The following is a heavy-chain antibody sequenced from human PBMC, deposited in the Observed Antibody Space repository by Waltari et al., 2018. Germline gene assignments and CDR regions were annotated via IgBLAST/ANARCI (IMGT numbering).Heavy chain of an antibody. J-gene: IGHJ5*02. CDR3: VRFIRLQLDWFDP. CDR1: GGSISGFY. V-gene: IGHV4-59*08. CDR2: IYYSGST. Sequence: QVQLQESGPGLVKPSETLSLTCTVSGGSISGFYWSWIRQPPGRGLEWIGYIYYSGSTNYTPSRKSRATISLDTPKNQFSLRLSSVTATDTAVYYCVRFIRLQLDWFDPWGQGALVTVSS. D-gene: IGHD3-10*01.